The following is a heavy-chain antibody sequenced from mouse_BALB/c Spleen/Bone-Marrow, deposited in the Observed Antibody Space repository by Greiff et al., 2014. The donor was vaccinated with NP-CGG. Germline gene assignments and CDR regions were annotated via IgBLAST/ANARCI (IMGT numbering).Heavy chain of an antibody. CDR1: DFNIKDAY. CDR2: IDPANVNT. Sequence: EVQLQQSGAELVKPGASVKLSCTASDFNIKDAYMHWVKQRPEQGLEWIGRIDPANVNTKYDTKFQGKATITADTSSNTAYLLLSSLTSEHTAVYYCAVYYYGRSSFAYWGQGTLVTVSA. D-gene: IGHD1-1*01. J-gene: IGHJ3*01. V-gene: IGHV14-3*02. CDR3: AVYYYGRSSFAY.